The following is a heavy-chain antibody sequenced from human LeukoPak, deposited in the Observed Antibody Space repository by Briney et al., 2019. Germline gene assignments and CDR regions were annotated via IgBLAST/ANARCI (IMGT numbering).Heavy chain of an antibody. J-gene: IGHJ5*02. CDR3: ARRSTMVRGVLSLYWFDP. CDR1: GGSISSYY. Sequence: PSETLSLTCTVSGGSISSYYWSWIRQPPGKGLEWIGYIYYSGSTNYNPSLKSRVTISVDTSKNQFSLKLSSVTAADTAVYYCARRSTMVRGVLSLYWFDPWGQGTLVTVSS. D-gene: IGHD3-10*01. CDR2: IYYSGST. V-gene: IGHV4-59*08.